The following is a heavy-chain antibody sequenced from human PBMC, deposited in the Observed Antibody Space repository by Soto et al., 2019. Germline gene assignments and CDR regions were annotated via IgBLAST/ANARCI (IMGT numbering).Heavy chain of an antibody. V-gene: IGHV4-39*01. Sequence: SETLSLTCTVSGGSISSSSYYWGWIRQPPGKGLEWIGSIYYSGSTYYNPSLKSRVTISVDTSKNQFSLKLSSVTAADTAVYYCASPPAWVDTAMVLYIYWGQGTLVTVSS. CDR1: GGSISSSSYY. CDR2: IYYSGST. CDR3: ASPPAWVDTAMVLYIY. J-gene: IGHJ4*02. D-gene: IGHD5-18*01.